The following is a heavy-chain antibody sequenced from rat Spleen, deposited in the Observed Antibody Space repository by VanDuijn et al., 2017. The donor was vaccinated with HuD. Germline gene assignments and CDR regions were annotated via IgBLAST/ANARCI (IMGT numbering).Heavy chain of an antibody. CDR3: AVAGYGY. CDR2: ISNAGGTT. Sequence: EVQLVESGGGLVQPGRPLKLSCAASGFTFSDYYMAWVRQAPKKGLEWVSSISNAGGTTYYPDSVKGRFTISRDNAENTVYLQMNSLRSEDTATYYCAVAGYGYWGQGVMVTVSS. J-gene: IGHJ2*01. V-gene: IGHV5-25*01. CDR1: GFTFSDYY. D-gene: IGHD4-3*01.